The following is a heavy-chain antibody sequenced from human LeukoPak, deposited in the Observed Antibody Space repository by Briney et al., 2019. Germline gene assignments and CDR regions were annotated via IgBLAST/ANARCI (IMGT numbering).Heavy chain of an antibody. J-gene: IGHJ4*02. CDR1: GITFSNYA. CDR3: AKATQLERRAHLIDY. D-gene: IGHD1-1*01. V-gene: IGHV3-23*01. CDR2: ISGSGGST. Sequence: PGGSLRLSCVASGITFSNYAVSWVRQAPGKGLEWVSAISGSGGSTYYADSVKGRFTISRDNSKNTLYLQMNSLRAEDTAVYYCAKATQLERRAHLIDYWGQGTLVTVSS.